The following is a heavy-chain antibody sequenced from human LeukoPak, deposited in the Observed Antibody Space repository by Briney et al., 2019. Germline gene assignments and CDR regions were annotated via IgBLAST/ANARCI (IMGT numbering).Heavy chain of an antibody. CDR2: IGTAGDT. D-gene: IGHD2-2*02. Sequence: GGSLRLSCAASGFTFSSYDMHWVRQATGKGLEWVSAIGTAGDTYYPGSVKGRFTISRENAKNSLYLQMNSLRAGDTAVYYCARARYCSSTSCYSPEAFDIWGQGTMVTVSS. V-gene: IGHV3-13*01. J-gene: IGHJ3*02. CDR3: ARARYCSSTSCYSPEAFDI. CDR1: GFTFSSYD.